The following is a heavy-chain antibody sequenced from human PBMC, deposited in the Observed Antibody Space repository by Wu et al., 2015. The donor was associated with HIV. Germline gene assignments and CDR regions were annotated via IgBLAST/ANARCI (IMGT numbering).Heavy chain of an antibody. J-gene: IGHJ4*02. D-gene: IGHD3-10*01. CDR1: GYTFTDYF. CDR3: ARREFGENYFDY. CDR2: MNPNNGRT. Sequence: QVHLVQSGAEVKKPGASVKVSCKASGYTFTDYFIHWIRQAPGQGLEWMGWMNPNNGRTVYAQKFQGKISMTGSASVNAAFMELSSLTPDDTAVYYCARREFGENYFDYWGQGTLVTVSS. V-gene: IGHV1-8*02.